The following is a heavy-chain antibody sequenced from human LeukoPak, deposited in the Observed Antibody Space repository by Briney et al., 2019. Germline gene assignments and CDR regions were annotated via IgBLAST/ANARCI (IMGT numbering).Heavy chain of an antibody. Sequence: GGSLRLSCAASGLTVSSSHMTWIRQAPRKGLEWVSIIKSGSNTDYADSVKGRFAISGDNSKNTVYLQMNSLRIEDTAVYYCVNLPGGGQWGQGTLVTVSS. CDR3: VNLPGGGQ. CDR2: IKSGSNT. D-gene: IGHD7-27*01. J-gene: IGHJ4*02. V-gene: IGHV3-66*02. CDR1: GLTVSSSH.